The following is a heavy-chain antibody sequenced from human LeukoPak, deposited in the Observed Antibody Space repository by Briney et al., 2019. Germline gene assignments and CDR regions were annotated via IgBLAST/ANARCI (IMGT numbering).Heavy chain of an antibody. CDR2: IFYTGKT. Sequence: SETLSLTCTVSGGSVYTSDYYWGWVRQPPGKGPEWIGDIFYTGKTNYNPSLKSRVSISIDTSKNQFSLKLTSVTAADTAVYYCARVFDSWGQGTTVTVSS. CDR1: GGSVYTSDYY. J-gene: IGHJ4*03. CDR3: ARVFDS. V-gene: IGHV4-39*07.